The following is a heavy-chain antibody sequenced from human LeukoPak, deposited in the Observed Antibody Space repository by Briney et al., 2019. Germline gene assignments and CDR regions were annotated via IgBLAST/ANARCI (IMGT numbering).Heavy chain of an antibody. V-gene: IGHV4-39*07. CDR3: ARDLDGEIAAAGNDY. J-gene: IGHJ4*02. CDR2: IYYSGST. D-gene: IGHD6-13*01. Sequence: SETLSLTCTVSGGSISSSSYYWGWIRQPPGKGLEWIGSIYYSGSTYYNPSLKSRVTISVDTSKNQFSLKLSSVTAADTAVYYCARDLDGEIAAAGNDYWGQGTLVTVSS. CDR1: GGSISSSSYY.